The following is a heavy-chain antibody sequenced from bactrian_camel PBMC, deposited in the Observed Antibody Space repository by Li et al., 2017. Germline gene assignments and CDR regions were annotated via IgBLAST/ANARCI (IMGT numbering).Heavy chain of an antibody. D-gene: IGHD7*01. Sequence: HVQLVESGGGSVQNGGSLTLSCAASGYMDSYGCVAWLRQAPGKEREGVGAIESDGSTSYADSVKGRFTISRDNAKNMLYLQLNSLKTEDTAMYYCAKDPFYGGAWHPGLTDVGYWGQGTQVTVS. V-gene: IGHV3S53*01. J-gene: IGHJ6*01. CDR3: AKDPFYGGAWHPGLTDVGY. CDR1: GYMDSYGC. CDR2: IESDGST.